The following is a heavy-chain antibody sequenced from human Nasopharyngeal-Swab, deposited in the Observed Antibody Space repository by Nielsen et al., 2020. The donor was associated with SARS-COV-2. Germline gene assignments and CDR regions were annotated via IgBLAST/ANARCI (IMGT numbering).Heavy chain of an antibody. D-gene: IGHD2-21*02. CDR2: IIPIFGTA. V-gene: IGHV1-69*01. CDR3: ASNPYCGGDCYGAFDI. J-gene: IGHJ3*02. Sequence: RQAPGQGREWMGGIIPIFGTANYAQKFQGRVTITADESTSTAYMELSSLRSEDTAVYYCASNPYCGGDCYGAFDIWGQGTMVTVSS.